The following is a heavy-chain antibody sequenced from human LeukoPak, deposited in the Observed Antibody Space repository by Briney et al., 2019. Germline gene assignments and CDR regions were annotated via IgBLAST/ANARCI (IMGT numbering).Heavy chain of an antibody. CDR1: GGSISSSSYY. CDR2: ISSSSSCI. J-gene: IGHJ4*02. D-gene: IGHD6-19*01. Sequence: ETLSLTCTVSGGSISSSSYYWGWVRQAPGKGLEWVSSISSSSSCIYYADSVKGRFTISRDNAKNSLYLQMNSLRAEDTAVYYCARDNLAVAVGFDYWGQGTLVTVSS. CDR3: ARDNLAVAVGFDY. V-gene: IGHV3-21*01.